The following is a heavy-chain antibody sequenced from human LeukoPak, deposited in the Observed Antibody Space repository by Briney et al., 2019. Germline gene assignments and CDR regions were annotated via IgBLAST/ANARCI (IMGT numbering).Heavy chain of an antibody. CDR1: GYTFTSYG. V-gene: IGHV1-18*01. D-gene: IGHD4-11*01. CDR3: ARDPTTQTFDY. CDR2: ISTYNGNT. Sequence: ASVKVSCKASGYTFTSYGISWVRQAPGQGLEWMGWISTYNGNTNYAHKLQGRVTTTTDTSTTTAYMELRSLTSDDTAVYYCARDPTTQTFDYWGQGTLVTVSS. J-gene: IGHJ4*02.